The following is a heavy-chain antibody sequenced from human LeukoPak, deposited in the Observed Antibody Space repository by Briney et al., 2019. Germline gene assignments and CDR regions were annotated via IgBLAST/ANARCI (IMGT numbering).Heavy chain of an antibody. CDR3: ARVGVEMGVDY. Sequence: SETLSLTCTVSGGSISSGSYYWSWIRQPAGKGLEWIGRIYTSGSTNYNPSLKSRVTISVDTSKNQFSLKLSSVTAADTAVYYCARVGVEMGVDYWGQGTPVTVSS. CDR1: GGSISSGSYY. J-gene: IGHJ4*02. CDR2: IYTSGST. D-gene: IGHD5-24*01. V-gene: IGHV4-61*02.